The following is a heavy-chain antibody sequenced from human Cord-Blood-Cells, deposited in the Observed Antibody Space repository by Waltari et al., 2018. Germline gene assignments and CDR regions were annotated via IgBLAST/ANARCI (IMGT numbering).Heavy chain of an antibody. Sequence: QVQLVQSGAEVKKPGSSVKVSCKASGGTFSSYAISWVRQAPGQGLEWMGRIIPILGIANYAQKFQGRVTITADKSTSTAYMELSSLRSEDTAVYYCARVIGYSYGPPFDYWGQGTLVTVSS. D-gene: IGHD5-18*01. V-gene: IGHV1-69*09. CDR2: IIPILGIA. J-gene: IGHJ4*02. CDR3: ARVIGYSYGPPFDY. CDR1: GGTFSSYA.